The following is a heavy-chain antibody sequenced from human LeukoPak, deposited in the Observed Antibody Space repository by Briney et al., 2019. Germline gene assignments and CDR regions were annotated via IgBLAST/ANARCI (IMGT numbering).Heavy chain of an antibody. CDR3: AKGGKWDVTPFDY. CDR2: ISGRGDWT. CDR1: GFTFNNYA. Sequence: GGSLRLSCIASGFTFNNYAMTWVRQAPGKGLEWVSVISGRGDWTYYADSVKGRFTISRDNSKNTLYLQVNSLRAEDTAVYYCAKGGKWDVTPFDYWGQGTLVTVSS. J-gene: IGHJ4*02. V-gene: IGHV3-23*01. D-gene: IGHD1-26*01.